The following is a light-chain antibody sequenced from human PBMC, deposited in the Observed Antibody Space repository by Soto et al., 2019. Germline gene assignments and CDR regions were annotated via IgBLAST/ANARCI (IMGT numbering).Light chain of an antibody. CDR1: RSNIGGNT. Sequence: QSVLTQPPSASGTPGQRVTIFGSGSRSNIGGNTVNWYQQLPGAAPRLLIYSNDQHPSGVPDRFSGSKSGTSASLAISGLQSEDEAHYYCAAWDDSLNGAVFGGGTK. CDR3: AAWDDSLNGAV. CDR2: SND. J-gene: IGLJ3*02. V-gene: IGLV1-44*01.